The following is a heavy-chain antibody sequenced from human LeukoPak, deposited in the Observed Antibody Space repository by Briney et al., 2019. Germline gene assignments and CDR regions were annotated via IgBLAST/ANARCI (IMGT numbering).Heavy chain of an antibody. J-gene: IGHJ6*02. CDR2: INHSGST. CDR1: GGSLSGYY. V-gene: IGHV4-34*01. Sequence: ASETLSLTRAVYGGSLSGYYWSWIRQPPGKGLEWIGEINHSGSTNYNPSLKSRVTISVDTSKNQFSLKLSSLTAADTAVYYCARVPYCSGGSCNYYYYYGMDVWGQGTTVTVSS. CDR3: ARVPYCSGGSCNYYYYYGMDV. D-gene: IGHD2-15*01.